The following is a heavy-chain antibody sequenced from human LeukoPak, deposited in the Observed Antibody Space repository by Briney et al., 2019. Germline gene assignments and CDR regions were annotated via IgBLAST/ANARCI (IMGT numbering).Heavy chain of an antibody. CDR1: GLTFSSYW. CDR3: ARDLSHLDY. CDR2: IKQDGSEK. Sequence: GGSLRLSCAASGLTFSSYWMSWVRQAPGKGLEWVANIKQDGSEKYYVDSVKGRFTISRDNAKNSLYLQMNSLRAEDTAVYYCARDLSHLDYWGQGTLVTVSS. D-gene: IGHD2/OR15-2a*01. J-gene: IGHJ4*02. V-gene: IGHV3-7*01.